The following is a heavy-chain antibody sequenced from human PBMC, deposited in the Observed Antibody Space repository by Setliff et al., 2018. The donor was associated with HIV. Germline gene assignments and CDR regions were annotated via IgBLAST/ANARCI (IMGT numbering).Heavy chain of an antibody. V-gene: IGHV4-61*01. Sequence: TLSLTCTVSGDSVSSASYYWSWIRQPPGKGLEWIGYIYYSGTTKYNPSLRSRVTISVDTSKNQFSLKLSSVTAADTAVYYCASEAWTSYRSSSGYYYYYMDVWGKGTTVTVSS. CDR1: GDSVSSASYY. D-gene: IGHD6-6*01. CDR2: IYYSGTT. J-gene: IGHJ6*03. CDR3: ASEAWTSYRSSSGYYYYYMDV.